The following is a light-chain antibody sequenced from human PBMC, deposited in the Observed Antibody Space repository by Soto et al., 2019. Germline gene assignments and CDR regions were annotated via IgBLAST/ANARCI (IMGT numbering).Light chain of an antibody. CDR3: QSYDGSNPDVV. Sequence: NFMLTQPHSVSESPGKTVTISCTGSSFRIAANYVQWYKQRPGRAPTTVIYEDTQRPSGVPERFSGSIDSSSNSASLTISGLKTEDEADYYCQSYDGSNPDVVFGGGTKVTVL. J-gene: IGLJ2*01. V-gene: IGLV6-57*02. CDR1: SFRIAANY. CDR2: EDT.